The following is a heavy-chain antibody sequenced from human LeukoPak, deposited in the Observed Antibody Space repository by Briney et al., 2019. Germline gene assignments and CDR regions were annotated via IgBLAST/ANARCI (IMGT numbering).Heavy chain of an antibody. D-gene: IGHD6-6*01. CDR3: AKGSSTSRPYYFDS. CDR2: ISVSGGST. Sequence: GGSLRLSCAASGFTFSTYAMNWVRQAPGKGLEWVSAISVSGGSTYYADSVKGRFTISRDNSKNTLYLQMYNLRPGDTATYYCAKGSSTSRPYYFDSWGQGTLVTVSS. J-gene: IGHJ4*02. CDR1: GFTFSTYA. V-gene: IGHV3-23*01.